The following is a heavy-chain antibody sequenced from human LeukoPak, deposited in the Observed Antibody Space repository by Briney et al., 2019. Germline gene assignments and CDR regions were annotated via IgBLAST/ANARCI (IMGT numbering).Heavy chain of an antibody. J-gene: IGHJ4*02. CDR2: ITWNRDNI. Sequence: GGSLRLSCAASGFTFDDYAMHWVRQAPGKGLEWVSGITWNRDNIGYGDSVKGRFTISRDNAKNSLYLQMNSLRAEDTAVYYCAREADDGVYYFDYWGQGTLVTVSS. CDR3: AREADDGVYYFDY. D-gene: IGHD5-24*01. CDR1: GFTFDDYA. V-gene: IGHV3-9*01.